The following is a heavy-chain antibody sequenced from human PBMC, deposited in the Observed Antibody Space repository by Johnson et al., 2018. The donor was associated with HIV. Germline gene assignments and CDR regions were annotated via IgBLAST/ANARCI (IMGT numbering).Heavy chain of an antibody. D-gene: IGHD1-26*01. Sequence: EQLVESGGGVVRPGGSLRLSCATSGFTFSNAWMSWVRQAPGKGLEWVGRIKSKSDGGTSDSAAPVQGRFTISRDDSKNTLYLQMNSLRAEDTAVYYCARGGGTYAFDIWGQGTMVTVSS. J-gene: IGHJ3*02. V-gene: IGHV3-15*01. CDR3: ARGGGTYAFDI. CDR1: GFTFSNAW. CDR2: IKSKSDGGTS.